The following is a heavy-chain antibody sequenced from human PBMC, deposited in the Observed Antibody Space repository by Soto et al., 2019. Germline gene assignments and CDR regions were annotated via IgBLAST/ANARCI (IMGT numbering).Heavy chain of an antibody. D-gene: IGHD3-22*01. CDR2: IDPSDSYT. V-gene: IGHV5-10-1*01. CDR1: GYSVTSYW. J-gene: IGHJ3*02. CDR3: ATSYYYDSSGSDAFDI. Sequence: GESLKISCKGSGYSVTSYWISWVRQMPGKGLEWMGRIDPSDSYTNYSPSFQGHVTISADKSISTAYLQWSSPKASDTAMYYCATSYYYDSSGSDAFDIWGQGTMVTVSS.